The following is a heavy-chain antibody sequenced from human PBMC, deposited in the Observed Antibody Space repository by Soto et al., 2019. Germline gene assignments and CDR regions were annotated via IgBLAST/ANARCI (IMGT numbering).Heavy chain of an antibody. Sequence: SVKVSCKASGGTFSRYAISWVRQSPGQGLEWMGGIIPIFGTANYAQKFQGRVTITADESTSTAYMELSSLRFEDTAVYRCAKDAVSGDGVWLAEYWGQGTLVTVSS. V-gene: IGHV1-69*13. CDR2: IIPIFGTA. D-gene: IGHD4-17*01. CDR3: AKDAVSGDGVWLAEY. CDR1: GGTFSRYA. J-gene: IGHJ4*02.